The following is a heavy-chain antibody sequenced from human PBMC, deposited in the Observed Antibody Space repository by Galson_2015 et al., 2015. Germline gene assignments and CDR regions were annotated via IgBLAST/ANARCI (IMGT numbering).Heavy chain of an antibody. Sequence: SLRLSCAASGFTFSSYGMHWVRQAPGKGLEWVAVISYDGSNKYYADSVKGRFTISRDNSKNTLYLQMNSLRAEDTDVYYCAKSGVLLLASYYYYYGMDVWGQGTTVTVSS. D-gene: IGHD2-15*01. CDR3: AKSGVLLLASYYYYYGMDV. V-gene: IGHV3-30*18. CDR1: GFTFSSYG. CDR2: ISYDGSNK. J-gene: IGHJ6*02.